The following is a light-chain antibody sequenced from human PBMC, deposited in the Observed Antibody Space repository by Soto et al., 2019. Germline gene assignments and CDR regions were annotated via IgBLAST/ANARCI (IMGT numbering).Light chain of an antibody. CDR3: QHYNSNPWT. V-gene: IGKV1-5*01. Sequence: DIQMTQSPSTVSASVGDRVTITCRASQIINGWLAWYQQKPGKAPKLLIYAASNLLSGVPSRFSGSGSGTVFTLTIFSVQPDDYATYYCQHYNSNPWTFGQGTMVEVK. J-gene: IGKJ1*01. CDR2: AAS. CDR1: QIINGW.